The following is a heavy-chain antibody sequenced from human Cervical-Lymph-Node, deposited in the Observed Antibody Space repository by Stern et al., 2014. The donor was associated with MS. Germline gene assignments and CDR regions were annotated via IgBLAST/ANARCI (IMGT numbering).Heavy chain of an antibody. Sequence: VQLEESGAEVKKPGASVKVSCKASGYTFTSYAMHWVRQAPGQRLEWIGWVNAGNGNTKYSQKFQGRVTITRDTSASTAYMELSSLRSEDTAVYYCARNRVWGGTDYWGQGTLVTVSS. CDR2: VNAGNGNT. CDR1: GYTFTSYA. D-gene: IGHD3-16*01. CDR3: ARNRVWGGTDY. V-gene: IGHV1-3*01. J-gene: IGHJ4*02.